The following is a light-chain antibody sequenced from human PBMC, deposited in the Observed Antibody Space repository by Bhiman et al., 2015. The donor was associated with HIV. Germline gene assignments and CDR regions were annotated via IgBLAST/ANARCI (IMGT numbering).Light chain of an antibody. CDR1: SSNIGNYNY. CDR3: SSYASSSTYV. V-gene: IGLV2-14*03. CDR2: DVS. J-gene: IGLJ1*01. Sequence: QSALTQPASVSGSPGQSITISCTGTSSNIGNYNYVSWYQHHPGKVPKLMIYDVSKRPSGVSNRFSGSKSGNTASLTISGLQTEDEADYYCSSYASSSTYVFGSGTKVTVL.